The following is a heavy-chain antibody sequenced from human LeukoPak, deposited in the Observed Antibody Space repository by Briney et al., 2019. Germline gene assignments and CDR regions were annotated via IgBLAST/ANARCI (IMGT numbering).Heavy chain of an antibody. CDR1: GFTFSNYV. D-gene: IGHD3-10*01. CDR2: ISYDGSKK. CDR3: AKGPRTVRFGDRHKGIFDY. Sequence: GRSLRLSCAASGFTFSNYVIHWVRQAPGKGLEWVAVISYDGSKKYYADSVKGRFTISRDNSKNTLYLQMNSLRAEDTAVYYCAKGPRTVRFGDRHKGIFDYWGQGTLVTVSS. V-gene: IGHV3-30-3*01. J-gene: IGHJ4*02.